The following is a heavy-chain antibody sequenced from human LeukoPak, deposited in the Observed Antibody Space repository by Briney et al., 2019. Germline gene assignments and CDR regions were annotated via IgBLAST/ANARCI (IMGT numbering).Heavy chain of an antibody. CDR3: AKNQGSGWYEFDA. CDR1: GFTFSNCA. D-gene: IGHD6-13*01. CDR2: ISGSGSST. J-gene: IGHJ5*02. Sequence: GGSLRLSCAASGFTFSNCAMSWVRQAPGKGLEWVSTISGSGSSTYYADSVKGRFTISRDNSKNTLYLQMNSLRAEDTAVYYRAKNQGSGWYEFDAWGQGTLVTVSS. V-gene: IGHV3-23*01.